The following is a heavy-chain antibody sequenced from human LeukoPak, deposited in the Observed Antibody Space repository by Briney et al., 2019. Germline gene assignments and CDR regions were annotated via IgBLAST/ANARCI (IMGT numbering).Heavy chain of an antibody. D-gene: IGHD5-18*01. CDR2: INHSGST. Sequence: SETLSLTCAVYGGSFSDYYWSWIRQPPGKGLEWIGEINHSGSTNYNPSLKSRVTILVDKSKDQFSLRLSSVTAADTAVYYCARGYREFDCWGQGTLVTVSS. CDR1: GGSFSDYY. J-gene: IGHJ4*02. CDR3: ARGYREFDC. V-gene: IGHV4-34*01.